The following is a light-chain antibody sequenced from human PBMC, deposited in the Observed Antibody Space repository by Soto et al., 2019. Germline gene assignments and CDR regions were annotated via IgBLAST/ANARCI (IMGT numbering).Light chain of an antibody. V-gene: IGLV1-40*01. J-gene: IGLJ2*01. CDR2: GNS. Sequence: QSVLTQPPSVSGAPGQRVTTSCTGSSSNIGAGYDVHWYRQLPGSAPQLLIHGNSNRPSGVPDRFSGSKSGPSASLAITGLQAEDEADYYCQSYDSSLSNSVIFGGGTKVTVL. CDR3: QSYDSSLSNSVI. CDR1: SSNIGAGYD.